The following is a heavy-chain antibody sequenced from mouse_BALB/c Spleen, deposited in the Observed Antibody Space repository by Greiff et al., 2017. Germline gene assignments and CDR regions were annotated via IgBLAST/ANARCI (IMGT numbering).Heavy chain of an antibody. CDR2: IRNKANGYTT. CDR1: GFTFTDYY. J-gene: IGHJ3*01. V-gene: IGHV7-3*02. Sequence: EVKLVESGGGLVQPGGSLRLSCATSGFTFTDYYMSWVRQPPGKALEWLGFIRNKANGYTTEYSASVKGRFTISRDNSQSILYLQMNTLRAEDSATYYCARDSPITTATAWFAYWGQGTLVTVSA. CDR3: ARDSPITTATAWFAY. D-gene: IGHD1-2*01.